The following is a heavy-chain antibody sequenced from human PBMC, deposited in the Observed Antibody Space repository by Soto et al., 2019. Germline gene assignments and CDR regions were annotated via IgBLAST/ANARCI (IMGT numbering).Heavy chain of an antibody. Sequence: SDTLSLTCTVSGGSISSYYWSWFRQPAGKGLEWIGRIYTSGSTNYNPSLKSRVTMSVDTSKNQFSLKLSSVTAADTAVYYCAREALDSSGYLVFDYWGQGTLVTVSS. CDR2: IYTSGST. J-gene: IGHJ4*02. V-gene: IGHV4-4*07. CDR3: AREALDSSGYLVFDY. D-gene: IGHD3-22*01. CDR1: GGSISSYY.